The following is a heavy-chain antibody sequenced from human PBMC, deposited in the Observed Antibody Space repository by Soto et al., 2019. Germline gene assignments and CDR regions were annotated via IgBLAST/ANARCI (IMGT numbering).Heavy chain of an antibody. V-gene: IGHV1-8*01. Sequence: ASVEVSCKXSGYTFTSYDINWVRQATGQGLEWMGWMNPNSGNTGYAQKFQGRVTMTRNTSISTAYMELSSLRSEDTAVYYCARRGLRYSYYYYGMDVWGQGTTVTVSS. D-gene: IGHD3-9*01. J-gene: IGHJ6*02. CDR3: ARRGLRYSYYYYGMDV. CDR2: MNPNSGNT. CDR1: GYTFTSYD.